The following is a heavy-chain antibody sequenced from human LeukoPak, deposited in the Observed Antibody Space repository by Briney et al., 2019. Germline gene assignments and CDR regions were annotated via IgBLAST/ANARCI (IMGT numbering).Heavy chain of an antibody. CDR2: IDHSGTT. V-gene: IGHV4-38-2*01. CDR3: ARHGGYYNAWFTKYWYFDF. CDR1: GYSISSGFY. J-gene: IGHJ2*01. Sequence: SETLSLTCVASGYSISSGFYWGWIRQSAGKGLEWIGSIDHSGTTYYNSSLKSRVIISVDTSQNQFSLKLTSVTATDTARYYCARHGGYYNAWFTKYWYFDFWGRGTLVTVSP. D-gene: IGHD1-26*01.